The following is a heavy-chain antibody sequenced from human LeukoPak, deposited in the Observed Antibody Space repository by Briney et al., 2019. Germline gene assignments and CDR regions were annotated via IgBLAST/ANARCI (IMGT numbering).Heavy chain of an antibody. Sequence: ASVKVSCKVSGYTLTELSMHWVRQAPGKGLEWMGGFDPEDGETIYAQKFQGRVTMTEDTSTDTASMELSSLRSEDTAVYYCATEASSSGWYGLFDYWGQGTLVTVSS. CDR3: ATEASSSGWYGLFDY. V-gene: IGHV1-24*01. CDR1: GYTLTELS. D-gene: IGHD6-19*01. CDR2: FDPEDGET. J-gene: IGHJ4*02.